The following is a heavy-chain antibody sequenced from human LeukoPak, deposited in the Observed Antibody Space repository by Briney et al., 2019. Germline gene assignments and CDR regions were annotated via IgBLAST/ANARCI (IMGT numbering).Heavy chain of an antibody. J-gene: IGHJ6*02. CDR3: ARRYYGMDV. Sequence: GGSLRLSCAASGFSFSSYGIHWVRQAPGKGLEWVAVIGYDGSNKYYADSVKGRFTISRDNSKNTLYLQMNSLRVEDTAVYYCARRYYGMDVWGQGTTVTVSS. V-gene: IGHV3-33*08. CDR2: IGYDGSNK. CDR1: GFSFSSYG.